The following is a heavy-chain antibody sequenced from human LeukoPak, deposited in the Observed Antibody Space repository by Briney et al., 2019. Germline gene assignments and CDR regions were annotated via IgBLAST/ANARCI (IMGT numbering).Heavy chain of an antibody. Sequence: SETLSLTCAVYGGSFSGYYWSWIRQPPGKGLEWIGEINHSGSTNYNPSLKSRVTISVDTSKNQFSLKLSSVTAAGTAVYYCARDLPYYYDSSGYYWDDAFDIWGQGTMVTVSS. CDR3: ARDLPYYYDSSGYYWDDAFDI. V-gene: IGHV4-34*01. CDR1: GGSFSGYY. J-gene: IGHJ3*02. CDR2: INHSGST. D-gene: IGHD3-22*01.